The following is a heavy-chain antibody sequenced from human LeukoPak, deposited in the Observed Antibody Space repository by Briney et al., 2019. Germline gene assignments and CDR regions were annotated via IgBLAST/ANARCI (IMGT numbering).Heavy chain of an antibody. CDR2: INHSGST. D-gene: IGHD3/OR15-3a*01. V-gene: IGHV4-34*01. CDR3: ARQTGSGLFILP. CDR1: GGSFSGYY. J-gene: IGHJ4*02. Sequence: PSETLSLTCAVYGGSFSGYYWSWIRQPPGKGLEWIGEINHSGSTDYNPSLKSRVTISVDTSKNQFSLRLTSVTAADTAVYYCARQTGSGLFILPGGQGTLVTVSS.